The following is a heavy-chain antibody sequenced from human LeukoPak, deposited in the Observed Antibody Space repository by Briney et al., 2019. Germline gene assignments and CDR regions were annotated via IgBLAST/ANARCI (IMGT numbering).Heavy chain of an antibody. V-gene: IGHV4-39*07. CDR1: GGSISSSSYY. CDR2: IYYSGST. J-gene: IGHJ4*02. D-gene: IGHD6-13*01. Sequence: SSETLSLTCTVSGGSISSSSYYWDWIRQPPGKGLEWIGSIYYSGSTYYNPSLKSRVTISVDTSKNQFSLKLSSVTAADTAVYYCARDLEYSSSLSYFDYWGQGTLVTVSS. CDR3: ARDLEYSSSLSYFDY.